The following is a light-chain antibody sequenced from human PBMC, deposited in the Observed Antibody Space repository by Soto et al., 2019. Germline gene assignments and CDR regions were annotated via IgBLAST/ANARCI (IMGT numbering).Light chain of an antibody. CDR1: QSVSSSY. Sequence: EIVLTQSPGTLSLSPGERATLSCRASQSVSSSYLAWYQQKPGQAPRLLIYGASSRATGIPDRFSGSGYGTDFPLTISRVEPEDFAVYYCQQYGSSPLPVGGGTKLEIK. J-gene: IGKJ4*01. CDR3: QQYGSSPLP. CDR2: GAS. V-gene: IGKV3-20*01.